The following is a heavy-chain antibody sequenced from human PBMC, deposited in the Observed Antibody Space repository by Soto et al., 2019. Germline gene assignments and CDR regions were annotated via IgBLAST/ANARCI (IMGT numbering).Heavy chain of an antibody. V-gene: IGHV1-3*01. J-gene: IGHJ4*02. CDR3: ARSPYSSGYYYAIDY. D-gene: IGHD3-22*01. CDR2: INAGNGNT. CDR1: GYTFTSYA. Sequence: GASVKVSCKASGYTFTSYAMNWVRQAPGQRLEWMGWINAGNGNTKYSQKFQGRVTMTRDTSASTVYMDLSSLRSEDTAVYYCARSPYSSGYYYAIDYWGQGTQVTVSS.